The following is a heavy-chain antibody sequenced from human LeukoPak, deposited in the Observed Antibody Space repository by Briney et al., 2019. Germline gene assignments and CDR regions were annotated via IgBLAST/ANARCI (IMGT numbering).Heavy chain of an antibody. CDR3: ARAGYSYGTGYYFDY. CDR2: IYYTGAT. J-gene: IGHJ4*02. CDR1: GGSISSYY. V-gene: IGHV4-59*01. D-gene: IGHD5-18*01. Sequence: PSEALSLTCTVSGGSISSYYWSWIRLPPGKGLEWIGYIYYTGATYYNPSLKSRVTISLDTSKNQFSLKLSSVTAADAAVYYCARAGYSYGTGYYFDYWGQGALVTVSS.